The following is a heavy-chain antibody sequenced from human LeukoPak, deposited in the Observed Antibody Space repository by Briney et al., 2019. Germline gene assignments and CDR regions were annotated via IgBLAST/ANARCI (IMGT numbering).Heavy chain of an antibody. CDR2: VYRGGST. V-gene: IGHV3-53*01. Sequence: GDSLRLSRAPSGFTLSSKYMSWVRPPPEKGLEWVSVVYRGGSTYYADSVKGRFTISRDNSKNTLFLHMNSLRAEDTAVHYCARAIVGATRFDYWGQATLLTVSS. J-gene: IGHJ4*02. D-gene: IGHD1-26*01. CDR3: ARAIVGATRFDY. CDR1: GFTLSSKY.